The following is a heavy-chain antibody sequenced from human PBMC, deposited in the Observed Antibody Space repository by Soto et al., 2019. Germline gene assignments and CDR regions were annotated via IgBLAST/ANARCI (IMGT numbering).Heavy chain of an antibody. J-gene: IGHJ5*02. Sequence: SETLSLTCAVYGGSFSGYYWSWIRQPPGKGLEWIGEINHSGSTNYNPSLKSRVTISVDTSKNQFSLKLSSVTAADAAVYYCARGQQLWTWGQGTLVTVS. CDR1: GGSFSGYY. V-gene: IGHV4-34*01. CDR2: INHSGST. CDR3: ARGQQLWT. D-gene: IGHD5-18*01.